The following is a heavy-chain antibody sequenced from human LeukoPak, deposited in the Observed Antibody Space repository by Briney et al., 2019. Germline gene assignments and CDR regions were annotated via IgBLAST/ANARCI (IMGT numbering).Heavy chain of an antibody. D-gene: IGHD6-19*01. CDR1: GFTFSSYW. CDR2: IKQDGSEK. Sequence: GGSLRLSCAASGFTFSSYWMSWVRQAPGKGLEWVANIKQDGSEKYYVDSVKGRFTISRDNAKNSLYLQMNSLRAEDTAVYYCAREAPTYSSGWPHYYYYYMDVWGKGTTVTVSS. CDR3: AREAPTYSSGWPHYYYYYMDV. V-gene: IGHV3-7*01. J-gene: IGHJ6*03.